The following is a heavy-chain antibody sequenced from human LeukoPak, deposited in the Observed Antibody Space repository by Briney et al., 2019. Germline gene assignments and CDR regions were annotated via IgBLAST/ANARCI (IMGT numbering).Heavy chain of an antibody. Sequence: SETLSLTCTVSGGSISSSSYYWGWIRQPPGKGLEWIGSIYYSGSTYYNPSLKSRVTISVDTSKNQFSLKLSSVTAADTAVYYCARGTWQQLIDYWGQGTLVTVSS. D-gene: IGHD6-13*01. CDR2: IYYSGST. CDR1: GGSISSSSYY. CDR3: ARGTWQQLIDY. J-gene: IGHJ4*02. V-gene: IGHV4-39*07.